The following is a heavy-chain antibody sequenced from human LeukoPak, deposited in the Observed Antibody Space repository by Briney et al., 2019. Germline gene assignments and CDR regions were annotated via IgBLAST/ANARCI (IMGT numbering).Heavy chain of an antibody. CDR2: ISGSGGST. CDR3: AKDSFIWFGELSIDG. Sequence: GGSLRLSCAASGFTFSSYAMSWVRQAPGKGLEWVSAISGSGGSTYYADSVKGRFTISRDNSKNTLYLQMNSLRAEDTAVYYCAKDSFIWFGELSIDGWGQGTLVTVSS. D-gene: IGHD3-10*01. J-gene: IGHJ4*02. V-gene: IGHV3-23*01. CDR1: GFTFSSYA.